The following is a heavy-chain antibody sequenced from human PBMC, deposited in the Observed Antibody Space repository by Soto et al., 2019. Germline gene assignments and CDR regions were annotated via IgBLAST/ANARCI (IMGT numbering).Heavy chain of an antibody. Sequence: CSWSWIRKTPGKGLEWIGYIYYSGSTNYNPSLKSRVTISVDTSKNQFSLKLSSVTAADTAVYYCARVPYYDILTGYYGVRDYYYYMDVWGKGTTVTVSS. V-gene: IGHV4-59*01. CDR3: ARVPYYDILTGYYGVRDYYYYMDV. J-gene: IGHJ6*03. D-gene: IGHD3-9*01. CDR1: CS. CDR2: IYYSGST.